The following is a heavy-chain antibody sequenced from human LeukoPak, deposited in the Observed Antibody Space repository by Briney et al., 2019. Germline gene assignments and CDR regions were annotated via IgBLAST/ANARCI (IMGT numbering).Heavy chain of an antibody. J-gene: IGHJ4*02. D-gene: IGHD4-17*01. Sequence: GGSLRLSCAASGFTFSTYAVNWVRQAPGKGLEWVSTISGSGDSTYYADSVKGRFTISRDNSKNTLYLQMNSLRAEDTAVYYCADGVIFDYWGQGTLVTVSS. V-gene: IGHV3-23*01. CDR1: GFTFSTYA. CDR3: ADGVIFDY. CDR2: ISGSGDST.